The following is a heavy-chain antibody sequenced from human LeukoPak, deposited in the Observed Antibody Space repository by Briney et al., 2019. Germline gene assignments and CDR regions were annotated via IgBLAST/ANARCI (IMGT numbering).Heavy chain of an antibody. V-gene: IGHV4-59*08. J-gene: IGHJ5*02. D-gene: IGHD3-16*02. CDR2: IYYSGST. CDR1: GGSISSYY. Sequence: SETLSLTCTVSGGSISSYYWSWIRQPPGKGLEWIGYIYYSGSTNYNPSLKSRVTISVDTSKNQFSLKLSSVTAADTAVYYCARHASDCVWGSYRYPNWFDPWGQGTLVTVSS. CDR3: ARHASDCVWGSYRYPNWFDP.